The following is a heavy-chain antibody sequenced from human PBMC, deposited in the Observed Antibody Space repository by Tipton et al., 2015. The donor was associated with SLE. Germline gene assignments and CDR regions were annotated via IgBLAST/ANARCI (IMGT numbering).Heavy chain of an antibody. V-gene: IGHV4-38-2*02. CDR1: GYSISSGYY. Sequence: TLSLTCAVSGYSISSGYYWGWIRQPPGKGLEWIGSIYHSGGTYYNPSLKSRVTISVDTSKNQFSPKLSSVTAADTAVYYCARDRRVRGVADYWGQGTLVTVSS. CDR2: IYHSGGT. D-gene: IGHD3-10*01. CDR3: ARDRRVRGVADY. J-gene: IGHJ4*02.